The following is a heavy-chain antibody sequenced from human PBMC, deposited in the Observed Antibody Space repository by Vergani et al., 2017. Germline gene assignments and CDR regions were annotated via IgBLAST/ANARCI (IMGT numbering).Heavy chain of an antibody. V-gene: IGHV3-23*04. D-gene: IGHD5-12*01. CDR3: AKANPLNSGYDYLYYYHAMDV. CDR2: ISGSGGST. J-gene: IGHJ6*02. CDR1: GFTSAGYA. Sequence: EVQLEESGGGLVLPGRSLRLSCVASGFTSAGYAMHWVRQAPGKGLEWVSGISGSGGSTYYAGSVKGRFTISRDSSKNTLYLQMNSLSAGDTAVYYCAKANPLNSGYDYLYYYHAMDVWGQGTTVTVSS.